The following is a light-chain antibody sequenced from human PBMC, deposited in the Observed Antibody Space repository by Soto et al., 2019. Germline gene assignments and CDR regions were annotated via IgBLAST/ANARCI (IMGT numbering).Light chain of an antibody. J-gene: IGLJ1*01. CDR1: SSDVGGYNY. V-gene: IGLV2-14*01. Sequence: QSALTQPASVSGSPGQSITISCTGTSSDVGGYNYVSWYQQHPGKAPKLMIYDVSNRPSGVSNRFSGSKSGNTASLTISGLQAEDEADYYCSSYTSSSTFLVFGTGTQLTVL. CDR3: SSYTSSSTFLV. CDR2: DVS.